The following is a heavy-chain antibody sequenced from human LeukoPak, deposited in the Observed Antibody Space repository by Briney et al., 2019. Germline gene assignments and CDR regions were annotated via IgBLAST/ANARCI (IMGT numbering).Heavy chain of an antibody. D-gene: IGHD6-25*01. J-gene: IGHJ6*04. CDR2: INSDGSST. V-gene: IGHV3-74*01. CDR1: GFTFSSYW. CDR3: AGAVQRTRADV. Sequence: GGSLRLSCAASGFTFSSYWMHWVRQAPGKGLVWVSRINSDGSSTSYADSVKGRFTISRDNAKNTLYLQMNSLRAEDTAVYYCAGAVQRTRADVWGKGTTVTVSS.